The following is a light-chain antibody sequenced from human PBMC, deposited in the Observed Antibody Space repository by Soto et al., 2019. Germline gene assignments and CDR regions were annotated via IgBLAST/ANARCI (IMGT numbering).Light chain of an antibody. J-gene: IGLJ1*01. CDR1: SSDVGGYNY. Sequence: QSALTQPASVSGSPGQSITISCTGTSSDVGGYNYVSWYQQHPGKAPKLMIYEVSHRPSGVSNRLSGSKSGNTASLTISGLQAEDEADYYCSSYTGSSTPYVFGTGTKLTVL. CDR2: EVS. CDR3: SSYTGSSTPYV. V-gene: IGLV2-14*01.